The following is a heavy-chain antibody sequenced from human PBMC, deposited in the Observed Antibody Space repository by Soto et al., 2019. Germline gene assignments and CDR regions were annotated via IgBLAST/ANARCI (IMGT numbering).Heavy chain of an antibody. CDR3: ARLYGLDAFDI. D-gene: IGHD3-16*02. Sequence: QVQLQESGPGLVKPSETLSLTCTVSGGSISSYYWRWIRQPPGKGLEWIGYIYYSGSTNYNPSLKSRVTISVDTSKNQFSLKLSSVTAADTAVYYCARLYGLDAFDIRGQGTMVTVSS. CDR2: IYYSGST. CDR1: GGSISSYY. V-gene: IGHV4-59*08. J-gene: IGHJ3*02.